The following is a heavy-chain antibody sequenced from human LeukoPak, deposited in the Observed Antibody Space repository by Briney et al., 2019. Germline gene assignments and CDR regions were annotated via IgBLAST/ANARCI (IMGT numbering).Heavy chain of an antibody. CDR2: ITSSSSSM. CDR1: GFTFSYYA. J-gene: IGHJ4*03. D-gene: IGHD4-23*01. V-gene: IGHV3-48*04. Sequence: GGSLRLSCAASGFTFSYYAMSWVRQAPGKGLEGISYITSSSSSMFYADSVKGRFTISRDSAKNSLFLEMNSLRAEDTAVYYFARIVGGYGGSAYWGHGTHVTVSP. CDR3: ARIVGGYGGSAY.